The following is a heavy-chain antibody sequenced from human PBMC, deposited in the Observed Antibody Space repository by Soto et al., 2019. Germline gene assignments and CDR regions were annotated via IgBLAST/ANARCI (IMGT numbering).Heavy chain of an antibody. CDR1: GYHFNSHS. D-gene: IGHD2-15*01. J-gene: IGHJ4*02. CDR2: INPNTGNP. CDR3: ARDRASGSFDY. V-gene: IGHV7-4-1*01. Sequence: QVQWVQSGSESMQPGASGNVSCQGSGYHFNSHSINWLRQAPGQGLEWMGWINPNTGNPTYEQGFTGRFVFSVDTSDSTVYLQMFSLKADDSAVYYCARDRASGSFDYWGQGTLVTVSS.